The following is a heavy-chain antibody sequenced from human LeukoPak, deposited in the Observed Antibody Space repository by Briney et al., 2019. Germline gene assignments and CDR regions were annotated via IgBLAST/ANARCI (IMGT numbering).Heavy chain of an antibody. V-gene: IGHV1-2*02. J-gene: IGHJ4*02. CDR3: ARDPSIAAALTGYYFGY. CDR1: GYTFTGYY. Sequence: GASVKVSCKASGYTFTGYYMHWVRQAPGQGLEWMGWINPNSGGTNYAQKFQGRVTMTRDTSISTAYMELSRLRSDDTAVYYCARDPSIAAALTGYYFGYWGQGTLVTVSS. D-gene: IGHD6-13*01. CDR2: INPNSGGT.